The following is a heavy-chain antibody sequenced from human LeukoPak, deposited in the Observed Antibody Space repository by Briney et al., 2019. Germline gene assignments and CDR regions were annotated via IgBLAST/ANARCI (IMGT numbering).Heavy chain of an antibody. CDR1: GGSTSSYY. V-gene: IGHV4-59*08. D-gene: IGHD3-22*01. Sequence: PSETLSLTCTVSGGSTSSYYWSWIRQPPGKGLEWLGLIYYSGSTNYIPSLKSRVTISVDTSKNQFSLKLSSVTAADTAVYYCASSPSYYYDSSGYPPYFDYWGQGTLVTVSS. J-gene: IGHJ4*02. CDR2: IYYSGST. CDR3: ASSPSYYYDSSGYPPYFDY.